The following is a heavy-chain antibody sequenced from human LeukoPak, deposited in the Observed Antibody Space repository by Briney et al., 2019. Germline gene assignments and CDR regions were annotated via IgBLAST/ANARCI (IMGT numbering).Heavy chain of an antibody. CDR1: GFTVTGAY. D-gene: IGHD1-1*01. CDR2: IYSGGST. J-gene: IGHJ4*02. Sequence: GGSLRLSCAVSGFTVTGAYMSWVRQAPGKGLEWVSVIYSGGSTYYADSVKGRFTISRDISKNTVYLQMNSLRVEDTAVYYCAKDFNWAFDYWGQGTLVTVSS. CDR3: AKDFNWAFDY. V-gene: IGHV3-66*02.